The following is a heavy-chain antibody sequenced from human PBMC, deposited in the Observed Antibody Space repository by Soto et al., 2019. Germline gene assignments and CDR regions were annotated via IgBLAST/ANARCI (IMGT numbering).Heavy chain of an antibody. CDR3: ARESEDLTSNFDY. CDR1: GFTFTRYS. CDR2: ISSTTNYI. V-gene: IGHV3-21*06. J-gene: IGHJ4*02. Sequence: PGGSLRLSCAASGFTFTRYSMNWVRQAPGKGLEWVSSISSTTNYIYYGDSMKGRFTISRDNGKNSLHLEMHSLRAEDTAVYYCARESEDLTSNFDYWGQGTLVTVSS.